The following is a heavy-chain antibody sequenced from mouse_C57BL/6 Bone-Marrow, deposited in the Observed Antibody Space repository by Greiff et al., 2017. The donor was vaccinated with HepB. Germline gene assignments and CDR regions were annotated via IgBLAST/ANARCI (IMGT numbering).Heavy chain of an antibody. V-gene: IGHV5-2*01. CDR1: EYEFPSHD. CDR3: ARQDYGYWYFDV. Sequence: EVKLMESGGGLVQPGESLKLSCESNEYEFPSHDMSWVRQTPEKRLELVAAINSDGGSTYYPDTMERRFIISRDNTKKTLYLQMSSLRSEDTAVYYCARQDYGYWYFDVWGTGTTVTVSS. CDR2: INSDGGST. J-gene: IGHJ1*03. D-gene: IGHD2-4*01.